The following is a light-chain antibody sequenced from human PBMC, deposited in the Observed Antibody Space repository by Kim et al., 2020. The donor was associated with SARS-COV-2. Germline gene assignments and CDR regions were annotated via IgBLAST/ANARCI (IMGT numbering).Light chain of an antibody. CDR3: SSYTRNINNVL. V-gene: IGLV2-18*02. Sequence: VTLVCTVSRSDIGSNYNRVSWYQQPPGTATKLIIYEVTNRPSGVPDRFSGSRSGNTASLTISGLQAEDEADYYCSSYTRNINNVLFGGGTKLTVL. J-gene: IGLJ2*01. CDR2: EVT. CDR1: RSDIGSNYNR.